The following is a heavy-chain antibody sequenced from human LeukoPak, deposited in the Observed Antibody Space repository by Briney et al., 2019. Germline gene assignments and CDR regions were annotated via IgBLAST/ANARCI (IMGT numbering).Heavy chain of an antibody. CDR3: ARAVDVADY. Sequence: GGSLRLSCVASGFIFTDHWMSWVRQAPGKGLGWVANIKEDESAKFYADSVRGRFTISRGNAKNSVYLEMNNLRVEDTAVYYCARAVDVADYWGRGTLVTVSS. J-gene: IGHJ4*02. D-gene: IGHD3-16*01. CDR2: IKEDESAK. CDR1: GFIFTDHW. V-gene: IGHV3-7*01.